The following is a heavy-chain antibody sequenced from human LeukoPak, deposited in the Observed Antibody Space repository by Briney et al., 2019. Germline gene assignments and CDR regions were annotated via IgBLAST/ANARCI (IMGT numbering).Heavy chain of an antibody. CDR2: IHYSGST. J-gene: IGHJ5*02. Sequence: SETLSLTCTVSGGSISSYYWSWIRQPPGKGLEWIGYIHYSGSTNYNPSLKSRVTISVDMSKNQFSLNLNSVTAADTAVYYCARQYYSGNSRWCDPWGQGTLVTVSS. CDR1: GGSISSYY. V-gene: IGHV4-59*08. CDR3: ARQYYSGNSRWCDP. D-gene: IGHD4-23*01.